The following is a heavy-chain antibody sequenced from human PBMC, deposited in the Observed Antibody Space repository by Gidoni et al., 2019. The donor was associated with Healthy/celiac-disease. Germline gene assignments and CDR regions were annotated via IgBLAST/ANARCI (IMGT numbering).Heavy chain of an antibody. V-gene: IGHV4-31*03. CDR3: AREYGGTCDY. Sequence: QVQLQESGPGLVKPSQTLSLTCTVSGGSISSGGYYWIGIRQHPGKGLEWIGYTYDSGSTYYNPSLKSRFTISVDTSKNQFSLKLSSVTAADTAVYYCAREYGGTCDYWGQGTLVTVSS. J-gene: IGHJ4*02. D-gene: IGHD2-15*01. CDR1: GGSISSGGYY. CDR2: TYDSGST.